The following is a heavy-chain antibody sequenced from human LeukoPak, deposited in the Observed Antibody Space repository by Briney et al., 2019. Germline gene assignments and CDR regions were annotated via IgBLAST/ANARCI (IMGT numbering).Heavy chain of an antibody. V-gene: IGHV3-23*01. J-gene: IGHJ4*02. D-gene: IGHD3-10*01. CDR3: ARKSASGNYPLDY. CDR1: GFTFSSYG. Sequence: GGSLRLSCAASGFTFSSYGMNWVRQAPGKGLEWVSAISGSGGSTYYADSVKGRFTISRDNAKSTVFLQMSSLRAEDTALYYCARKSASGNYPLDYWGQGTLVTVSS. CDR2: ISGSGGST.